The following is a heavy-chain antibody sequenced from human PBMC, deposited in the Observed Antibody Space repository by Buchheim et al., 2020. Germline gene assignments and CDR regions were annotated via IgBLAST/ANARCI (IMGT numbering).Heavy chain of an antibody. CDR1: GFTFSSYS. CDR3: ARDQGYYYDSSGPLEIDY. D-gene: IGHD3-22*01. V-gene: IGHV3-21*01. CDR2: ISSSSSYI. Sequence: EVQLVESGGGLVKPGGSLRLSCAASGFTFSSYSMNWVRQAPGKGLEWVSSISSSSSYIYYADSVKGRFTISRDNAKNSLYLQMNSLRAEDTAVYYCARDQGYYYDSSGPLEIDYWGQGTL. J-gene: IGHJ4*02.